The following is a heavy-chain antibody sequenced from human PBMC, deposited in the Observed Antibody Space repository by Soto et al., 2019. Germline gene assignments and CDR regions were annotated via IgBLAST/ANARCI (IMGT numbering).Heavy chain of an antibody. D-gene: IGHD1-26*01. V-gene: IGHV3-30*09. Sequence: WGSRRLSCAASGFTFSTYAMHWLRQVPGRGLEWVATILYDGSDKYYADFVKGRFAISRENSKNTLFLQMNSLRPEDTAVYYCARDLMGANESWGQGTKVTVSS. CDR1: GFTFSTYA. J-gene: IGHJ4*01. CDR3: ARDLMGANES. CDR2: ILYDGSDK.